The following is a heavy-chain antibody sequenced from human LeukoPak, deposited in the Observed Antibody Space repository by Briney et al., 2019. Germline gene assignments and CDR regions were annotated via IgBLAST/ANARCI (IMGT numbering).Heavy chain of an antibody. CDR3: AKGSVGYLHGAFDV. V-gene: IGHV3-23*01. J-gene: IGHJ3*01. CDR2: ICGGVVCT. D-gene: IGHD1-26*01. Sequence: PGGSLRLSCAASGFTFTSYAMTWVRQAPGKGLEWVSTICGGVVCTYYADSVKGRFTISRDNSKNTLYLQMNSLRAEDTAVYYCAKGSVGYLHGAFDVWGQGTMVTVSS. CDR1: GFTFTSYA.